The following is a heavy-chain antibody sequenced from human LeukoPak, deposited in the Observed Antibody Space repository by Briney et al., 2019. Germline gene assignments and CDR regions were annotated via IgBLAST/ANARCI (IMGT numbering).Heavy chain of an antibody. D-gene: IGHD3-10*01. CDR1: GGSIGNFY. Sequence: PSETLPLTCTVSGGSIGNFYWNWIRQPAGKGLEWIGRIFTTGSTNYNPSLKSRVTMSVATSKNQLSLRLSSVTAADTAVYYCARARYGSGSYHFMDVWGKGTTVTISS. V-gene: IGHV4-4*07. CDR3: ARARYGSGSYHFMDV. CDR2: IFTTGST. J-gene: IGHJ6*03.